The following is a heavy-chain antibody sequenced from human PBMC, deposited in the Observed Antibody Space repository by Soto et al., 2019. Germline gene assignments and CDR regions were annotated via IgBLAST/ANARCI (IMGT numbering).Heavy chain of an antibody. Sequence: EVQLVESGGGLVRPGGSLRLSCGVSGFIVSRSYMTWVRQAPGKGLEWVSSLYSGGSSYYSDSVKGRFTISRDNSENTLSLHMNSLRAEDTAVYYCARLGYFEDSGYSYFDSWGHGTLVTVSS. CDR3: ARLGYFEDSGYSYFDS. D-gene: IGHD3-22*01. CDR2: LYSGGSS. CDR1: GFIVSRSY. V-gene: IGHV3-53*01. J-gene: IGHJ5*01.